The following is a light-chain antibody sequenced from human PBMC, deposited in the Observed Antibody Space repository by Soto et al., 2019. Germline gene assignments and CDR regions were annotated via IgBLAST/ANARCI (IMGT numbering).Light chain of an antibody. V-gene: IGKV3-20*01. Sequence: EIVLTQSPGTLSLSPGERATLSCRASQSINSAYLAWYQQKPGQAHRLLIYGASSSATAIPDRCSGSGSGTDFTLTISRLEPEDFAVYFCQHYGSALGAFGPGTKVDI. J-gene: IGKJ3*01. CDR3: QHYGSALGA. CDR2: GAS. CDR1: QSINSAY.